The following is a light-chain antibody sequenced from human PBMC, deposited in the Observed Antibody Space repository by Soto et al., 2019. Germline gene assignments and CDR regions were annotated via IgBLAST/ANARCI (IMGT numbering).Light chain of an antibody. CDR1: QSISTW. CDR3: QQYNTYPLT. V-gene: IGKV1-5*03. Sequence: DIQMTQSPSTLSASVGDRVTITCRASQSISTWLAWYQQKAGKAPKLLIYKASSLEGGVPSRFSGSGSGPEVNITISSLQPDDFATYYCQQYNTYPLTFGGGTTVDIK. J-gene: IGKJ4*01. CDR2: KAS.